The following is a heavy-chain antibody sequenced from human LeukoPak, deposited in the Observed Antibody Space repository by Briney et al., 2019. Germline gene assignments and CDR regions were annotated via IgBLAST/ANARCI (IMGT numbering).Heavy chain of an antibody. D-gene: IGHD3-22*01. CDR3: ARARYYYDSSGYYTLGY. Sequence: ASVKVSCKASGYTFTSYGISWVRQAPGQGLEWMGWISAYNGNTNYAQKLQGRVTMTTDTSTSTAYMELRSLRSDDTAVYYCARARYYYDSSGYYTLGYWGQGTLVTVSS. CDR1: GYTFTSYG. CDR2: ISAYNGNT. V-gene: IGHV1-18*01. J-gene: IGHJ4*02.